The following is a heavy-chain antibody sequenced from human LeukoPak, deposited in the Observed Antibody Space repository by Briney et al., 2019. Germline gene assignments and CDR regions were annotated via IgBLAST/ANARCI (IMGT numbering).Heavy chain of an antibody. V-gene: IGHV4-39*07. J-gene: IGHJ5*02. CDR2: FYYSGNT. CDR1: GGSISSGSYY. Sequence: PSETPSLTCTVSGGSISSGSYYWGWIRQPPGKGLEWIGSFYYSGNTFYNPSLKSRVTISVDTSKNHFSLNVRSETAADTAVYYCARGFDQQYFDFWSGYVNWFDPWGQGTLVTVSS. D-gene: IGHD3-3*01. CDR3: ARGFDQQYFDFWSGYVNWFDP.